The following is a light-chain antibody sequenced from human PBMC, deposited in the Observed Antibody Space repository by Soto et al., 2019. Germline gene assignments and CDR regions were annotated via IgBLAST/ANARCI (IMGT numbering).Light chain of an antibody. CDR1: SSNIGSNT. V-gene: IGLV1-44*01. CDR3: AAWDDSLNGWV. J-gene: IGLJ3*02. Sequence: SVLTQPPSASGTPGQRVTISCSGSSSNIGSNTVNWYQQLPGTAPKLLIYSNNHRPSGVPDRFSGSKSGTSASLAISGLQSEDEADYYCAAWDDSLNGWVFGGGTKLTVL. CDR2: SNN.